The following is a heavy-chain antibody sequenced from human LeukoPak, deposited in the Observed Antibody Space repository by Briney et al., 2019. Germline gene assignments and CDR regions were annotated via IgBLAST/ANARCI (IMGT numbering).Heavy chain of an antibody. CDR1: SFTFSSYR. J-gene: IGHJ4*02. CDR2: ISSSSSYI. Sequence: PGGSLRLSCAASSFTFSSYRMTWVRQAPGKGLEWVSSISSSSSYIHYADSVKGRFTVSRDNAKNSLSLQMNSLRVEDTAVYYCARAGYYDTSGYRALDYWGQGTLVTVSS. D-gene: IGHD3-22*01. V-gene: IGHV3-21*01. CDR3: ARAGYYDTSGYRALDY.